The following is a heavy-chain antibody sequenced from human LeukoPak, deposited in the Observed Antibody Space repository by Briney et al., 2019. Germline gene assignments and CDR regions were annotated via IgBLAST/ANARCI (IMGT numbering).Heavy chain of an antibody. D-gene: IGHD3-9*01. Sequence: SETLSLTCTVSGGSISSYYWSWIRQPAGKGLEWIGRIYTSGSTNYNPSLKSRVTMSVDTSKNQFSLKLSSVTAADTAVYYCARGSYYDILTRPWSYNWFDPWGQGTLVTVSS. CDR2: IYTSGST. V-gene: IGHV4-4*07. CDR3: ARGSYYDILTRPWSYNWFDP. CDR1: GGSISSYY. J-gene: IGHJ5*02.